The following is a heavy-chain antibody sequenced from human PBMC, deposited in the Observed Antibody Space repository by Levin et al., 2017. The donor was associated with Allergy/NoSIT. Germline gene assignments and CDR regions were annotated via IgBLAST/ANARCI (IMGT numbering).Heavy chain of an antibody. J-gene: IGHJ4*02. V-gene: IGHV1-18*01. CDR3: ARGGPHNWNQGTNYYFDY. Sequence: TWVRQAPGQGLEWMGWIGPNNGDTNYAQTLQGRVTMTTDTSTSTAYMELRSLRSDDTAVYYCARGGPHNWNQGTNYYFDYWGQGTLVTVSS. CDR2: IGPNNGDT. D-gene: IGHD1-20*01.